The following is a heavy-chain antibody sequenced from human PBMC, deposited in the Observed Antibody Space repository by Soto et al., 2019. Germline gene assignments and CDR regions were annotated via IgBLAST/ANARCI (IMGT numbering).Heavy chain of an antibody. Sequence: SETLSLTCTVSGGSISSYYWSWIRQPPGKGLEWIGYIYYSGSTNYNPSLKSRVTISVDTSKNQFSLKLSSVTAADTAVYFCASSKYDVVAGSVWFDPWGQGTLVTVSS. CDR3: ASSKYDVVAGSVWFDP. CDR1: GGSISSYY. V-gene: IGHV4-59*12. D-gene: IGHD2-21*01. CDR2: IYYSGST. J-gene: IGHJ5*02.